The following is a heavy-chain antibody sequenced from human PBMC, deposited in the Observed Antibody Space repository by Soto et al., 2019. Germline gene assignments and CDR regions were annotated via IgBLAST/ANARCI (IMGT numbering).Heavy chain of an antibody. CDR2: ISYDGSNK. CDR3: AKDLTGGSSSWYLGIDY. D-gene: IGHD6-13*01. V-gene: IGHV3-30*18. Sequence: PGGSLSLSCAASGFTFSSYGMHWVRQAPGKGLEWVAVISYDGSNKYYADSVKGRFTISRDNSKNTLYLQMNSLRAEDTAVYYCAKDLTGGSSSWYLGIDYWGQGTLVTVS. J-gene: IGHJ4*02. CDR1: GFTFSSYG.